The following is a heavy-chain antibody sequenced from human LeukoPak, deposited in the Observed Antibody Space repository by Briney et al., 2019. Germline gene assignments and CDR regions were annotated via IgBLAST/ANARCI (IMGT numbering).Heavy chain of an antibody. V-gene: IGHV3-21*01. Sequence: KPGGSLRLSCVASGFTFSGYTMNWVRQAPGKGLEWVSSISSSSSYIYDANSVKGRFTISRDNAKNSLYLQMNSLRAEDMAVYYCARGYYDSSGYYRRYYFDYWGQGTLVTVSS. CDR2: ISSSSSYI. CDR3: ARGYYDSSGYYRRYYFDY. CDR1: GFTFSGYT. J-gene: IGHJ4*02. D-gene: IGHD3-22*01.